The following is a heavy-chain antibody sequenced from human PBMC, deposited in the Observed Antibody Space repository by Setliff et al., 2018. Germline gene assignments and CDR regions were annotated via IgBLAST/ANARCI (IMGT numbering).Heavy chain of an antibody. V-gene: IGHV4-30-4*08. Sequence: SETLSLTCTVSGGSISSGDYYWSWIRQPPGKGLEWIGYIYYSGSTNYNPSLKSRVTISVDTSKNQFSLKLSSVTAADTAVYYCARVNTALRGYSSSWYPPPYYYGMDVWGQGTTVTVSS. J-gene: IGHJ6*02. CDR2: IYYSGST. CDR3: ARVNTALRGYSSSWYPPPYYYGMDV. CDR1: GGSISSGDYY. D-gene: IGHD6-13*01.